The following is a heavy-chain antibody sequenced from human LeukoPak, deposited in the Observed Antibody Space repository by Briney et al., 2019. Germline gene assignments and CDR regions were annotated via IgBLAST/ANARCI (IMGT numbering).Heavy chain of an antibody. J-gene: IGHJ3*02. D-gene: IGHD1-26*01. CDR1: GDSFSRNTYS. V-gene: IGHV4-39*01. CDR2: IYYTGRT. CDR3: ARRGSMGGSFVGAFDI. Sequence: SEILSLTCTVSGDSFSRNTYSWGWIRQPPGKGLEWIGSIYYTGRTFYNPSLKSRVTISVDTSKNQFSLKLSSVTAADTAVYYCARRGSMGGSFVGAFDIWGQGPMVPVSS.